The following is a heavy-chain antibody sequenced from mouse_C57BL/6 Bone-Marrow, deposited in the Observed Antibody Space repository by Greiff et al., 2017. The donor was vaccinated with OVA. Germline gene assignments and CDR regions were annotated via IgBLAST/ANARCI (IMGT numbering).Heavy chain of an antibody. CDR3: AREVYGNFYYAMDY. J-gene: IGHJ4*01. CDR1: GYTFTSYW. D-gene: IGHD2-1*01. CDR2: INPSSGYT. Sequence: VQLQQSGAELAKPGASVTLSCKASGYTFTSYWMHWVKQRPGQGLEWIGYINPSSGYTKYNQKFKDKATLTADKASSTAYMQLSSLTYEDSAVYYCAREVYGNFYYAMDYWGQGTAVTVSS. V-gene: IGHV1-7*01.